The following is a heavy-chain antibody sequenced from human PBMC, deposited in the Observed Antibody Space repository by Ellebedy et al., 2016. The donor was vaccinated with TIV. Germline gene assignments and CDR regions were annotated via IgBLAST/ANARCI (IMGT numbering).Heavy chain of an antibody. D-gene: IGHD2-15*01. Sequence: GESLKISCAAPGFNFSTYTMNWVRQAPGKGLQWVASISGRSSYIFYADSLKGRFTISRDGAKNSLYLQMKRLRAEDTAVYYCARAGVVVASTQAGDYWGQGTLVTVSS. CDR3: ARAGVVVASTQAGDY. CDR2: ISGRSSYI. J-gene: IGHJ4*02. V-gene: IGHV3-21*01. CDR1: GFNFSTYT.